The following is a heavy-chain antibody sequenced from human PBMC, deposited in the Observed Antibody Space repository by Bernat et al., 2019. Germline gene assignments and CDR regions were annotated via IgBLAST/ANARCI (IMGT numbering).Heavy chain of an antibody. D-gene: IGHD7-27*01. Sequence: QVQLVQSGAEVKKPGSSVKVSCKASGGTFSSYAISWVRQAPGQGLEWMGRINPNSGGTNYAQKFQGRVTMTRDTSISTAYMELGRLRSDDTAVYYCAGEGELGWGAFDIWGQGTMVTVSS. CDR2: INPNSGGT. V-gene: IGHV1-2*06. CDR1: GGTFSSYA. J-gene: IGHJ3*02. CDR3: AGEGELGWGAFDI.